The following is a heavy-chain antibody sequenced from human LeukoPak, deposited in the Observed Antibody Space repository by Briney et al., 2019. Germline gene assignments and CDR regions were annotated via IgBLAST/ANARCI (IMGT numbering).Heavy chain of an antibody. J-gene: IGHJ6*02. D-gene: IGHD3-16*01. CDR2: MNPNSGNT. CDR3: ASLGGLTPTYYYYYGMDV. CDR1: GGTFSSYA. V-gene: IGHV1-8*02. Sequence: EASVKVSCKASGGTFSSYAISWVRQATGQGLEWMGWMNPNSGNTGYAQKFQGRVTMTRNTSISTAYMELSSLRSEDTAVYYCASLGGLTPTYYYYYGMDVWGQGTTVTVSS.